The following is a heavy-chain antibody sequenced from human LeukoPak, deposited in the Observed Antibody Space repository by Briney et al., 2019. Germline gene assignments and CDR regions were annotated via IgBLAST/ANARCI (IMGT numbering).Heavy chain of an antibody. V-gene: IGHV1-2*02. J-gene: IGHJ4*02. CDR3: ARGDGRYCSSTSCPYDY. CDR1: GYTFTGYY. Sequence: ASVKVSCKASGYTFTGYYMHWMRQAPGQGLEWMGWINPNSGGTNYAQKFQGRVTMTRDTSISTAYMELSRLRSDDTAVYYCARGDGRYCSSTSCPYDYWGQGTLVTVSS. CDR2: INPNSGGT. D-gene: IGHD2-2*01.